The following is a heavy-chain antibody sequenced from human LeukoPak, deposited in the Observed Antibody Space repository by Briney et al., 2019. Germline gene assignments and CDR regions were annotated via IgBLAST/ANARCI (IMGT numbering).Heavy chain of an antibody. CDR2: IYYSGSH. J-gene: IGHJ4*02. CDR1: VGSVSSVC. D-gene: IGHD2-15*01. V-gene: IGHV4-59*02. CDR3: AREVQGGNFDY. Sequence: SQTLSLTWTVSVGSVSSVCCSCIRQPAGKGLGWIGYIYYSGSHNYNPSLKSRVTISVDTSKNQFSLKLSSVTAADTAVYYCAREVQGGNFDYWGQGTLVTVSS.